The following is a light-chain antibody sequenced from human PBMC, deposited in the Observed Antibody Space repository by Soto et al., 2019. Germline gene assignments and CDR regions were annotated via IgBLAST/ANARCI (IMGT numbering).Light chain of an antibody. J-gene: IGKJ3*01. CDR2: RAS. Sequence: DIQMTQSPSTPSASVGDRVTITCRASQSISSWLAWYQQKPGKAPKLLIYRASNLESGVPSRFTGSGSGTEFTLTISSLQPDDFATYYCQQYKSSILTFGPGTKVDIK. V-gene: IGKV1-5*03. CDR3: QQYKSSILT. CDR1: QSISSW.